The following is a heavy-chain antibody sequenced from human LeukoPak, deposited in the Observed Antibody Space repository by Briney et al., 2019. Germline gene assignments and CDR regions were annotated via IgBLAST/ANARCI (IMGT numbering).Heavy chain of an antibody. Sequence: GGSLRLSCAASGFTFSDYYMSWIRQAPGKGLEWVSYISSSGSTIYYADSVKGRFTISRDNAKNSLYLQMNSLRAEDTALYYCAKSPPGYSSSWPLFDYWGQGTLVTVSS. V-gene: IGHV3-11*01. CDR2: ISSSGSTI. CDR3: AKSPPGYSSSWPLFDY. J-gene: IGHJ4*02. CDR1: GFTFSDYY. D-gene: IGHD6-13*01.